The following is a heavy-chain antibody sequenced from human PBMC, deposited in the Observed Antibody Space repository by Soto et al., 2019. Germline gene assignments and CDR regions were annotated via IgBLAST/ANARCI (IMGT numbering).Heavy chain of an antibody. D-gene: IGHD6-19*01. V-gene: IGHV1-18*01. CDR2: ISAYNGNA. CDR1: GYTFTSYG. J-gene: IGHJ4*02. Sequence: ASVKVSCKASGYTFTSYGISWVRQAPGQGLEWMGWISAYNGNANYAQKLQGRVTMTTDTSTSTAYMELRSLRSDDTAVYYCARETRDSSGWYWDFDYWGQGTLVTVSS. CDR3: ARETRDSSGWYWDFDY.